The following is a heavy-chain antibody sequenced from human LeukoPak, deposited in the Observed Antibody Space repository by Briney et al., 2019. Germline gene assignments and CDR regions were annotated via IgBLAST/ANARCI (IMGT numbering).Heavy chain of an antibody. CDR3: ARDSTTVDLPYYYYMDV. CDR1: AYSINSGYY. CDR2: IYHSGNT. D-gene: IGHD4-17*01. J-gene: IGHJ6*03. Sequence: SEALSLTCAVSAYSINSGYYWGWIRQPPGKGLEWIGIIYHSGNTYYNPSLKSRVTISVDTSKNQFSLKLSSVTAADTAVYYCARDSTTVDLPYYYYMDVWGKGTTVTVS. V-gene: IGHV4-38-2*02.